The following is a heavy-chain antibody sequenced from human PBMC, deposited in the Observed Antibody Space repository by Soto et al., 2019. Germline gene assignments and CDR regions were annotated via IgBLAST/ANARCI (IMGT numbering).Heavy chain of an antibody. CDR3: ARDGNFALRGYSFGFDF. V-gene: IGHV1-2*06. CDR2: MNVDTGGT. CDR1: GYRFTTHY. D-gene: IGHD5-18*01. J-gene: IGHJ4*02. Sequence: QVQLVQSGAAVKKPGASVRVSCEASGYRFTTHYIHWVRQAPGQGLEWMGRMNVDTGGTTYAHKSQGRVTMARDTSIRTAYLEVSSVKSDDTAMDYCARDGNFALRGYSFGFDFWGQGTLVTVSS.